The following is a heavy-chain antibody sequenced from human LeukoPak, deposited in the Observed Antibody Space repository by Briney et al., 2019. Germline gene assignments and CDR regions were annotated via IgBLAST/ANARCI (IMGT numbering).Heavy chain of an antibody. Sequence: SETLSLTCTVSGGSISSSSYYWGWIRQPPGKGLEWIGSIYYSGSTYYNPSLKSRVSILVDTSKNQLSLKLSSVTAADTAVYYCARQSRVWYYDSSGIFDYWGQGTLVTVSS. D-gene: IGHD3-22*01. J-gene: IGHJ4*02. CDR2: IYYSGST. CDR1: GGSISSSSYY. CDR3: ARQSRVWYYDSSGIFDY. V-gene: IGHV4-39*07.